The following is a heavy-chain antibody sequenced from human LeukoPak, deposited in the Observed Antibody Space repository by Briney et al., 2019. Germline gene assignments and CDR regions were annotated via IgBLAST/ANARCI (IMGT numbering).Heavy chain of an antibody. V-gene: IGHV4-59*01. CDR1: GVSISPYY. D-gene: IGHD2-21*02. CDR2: VYYTGST. CDR3: TREVGSFYPGDRRFDT. J-gene: IGHJ5*02. Sequence: NPSETLSLTCAVSGVSISPYYWSWIRQPPGKGLEWIGNVYYTGSTYYNPSLKSRVTISVETSKNHFSLKLVSVTAADTALYSCTREVGSFYPGDRRFDTWGQGTLVTVSS.